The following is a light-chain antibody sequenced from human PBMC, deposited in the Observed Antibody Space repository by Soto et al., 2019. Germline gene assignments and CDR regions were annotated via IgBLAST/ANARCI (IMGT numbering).Light chain of an antibody. CDR1: SSDVGGFNY. V-gene: IGLV2-14*01. J-gene: IGLJ2*01. CDR2: DVS. CDR3: SSSTSSSTLVL. Sequence: QSALTQPASVSGCPGQSITISCTGTSSDVGGFNYVSWYQQHPGKAPKLMIFDVSSRPTGVSNRFSGSKSGNTASLTISGLQAEDEADYYCSSSTSSSTLVLFGGGTKVTVL.